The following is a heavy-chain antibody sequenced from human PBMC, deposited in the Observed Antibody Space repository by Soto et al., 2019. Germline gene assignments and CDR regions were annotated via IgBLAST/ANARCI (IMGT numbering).Heavy chain of an antibody. J-gene: IGHJ3*02. V-gene: IGHV1-2*02. CDR1: GYTFTGYY. Sequence: ASVKVSFKSSGYTFTGYYMHWLRQAPGQGLEWMGWINPNSGGTNYAQKFQGRVTMTRDTSISTAYMELSRLRSDDTAVYYCASWGATGTTCRRPRGDAFDICGQGTMVTVSS. CDR3: ASWGATGTTCRRPRGDAFDI. CDR2: INPNSGGT. D-gene: IGHD1-7*01.